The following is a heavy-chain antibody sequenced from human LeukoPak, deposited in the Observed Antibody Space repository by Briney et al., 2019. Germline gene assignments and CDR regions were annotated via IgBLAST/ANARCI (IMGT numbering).Heavy chain of an antibody. V-gene: IGHV3-23*01. D-gene: IGHD3-10*01. J-gene: IGHJ4*02. Sequence: PGGSLRLSCAASGITFSTYAVSWVRQAPGKGLEWVSSISGSGGSTNYADSVKGRFTISRDNSKNTLYLQMNSLRAEDTAVYFCARGGVDYYGSGTYYLMYYFDYWGQGALVTVSS. CDR2: ISGSGGST. CDR3: ARGGVDYYGSGTYYLMYYFDY. CDR1: GITFSTYA.